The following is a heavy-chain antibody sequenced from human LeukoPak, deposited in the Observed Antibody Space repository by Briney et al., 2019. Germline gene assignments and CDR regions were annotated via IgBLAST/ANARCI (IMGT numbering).Heavy chain of an antibody. D-gene: IGHD3-22*01. Sequence: GGSLRLSCAASGFTFSNYWMHWVRQAPGKGLVWVSRINSDGINTSYADSVRGRFTISRDNAKNTLNLQMNSLRAEDTAVYYCARDLGQYYDTSDNWFDPWGQGTLVTVSS. CDR3: ARDLGQYYDTSDNWFDP. V-gene: IGHV3-74*01. J-gene: IGHJ5*02. CDR1: GFTFSNYW. CDR2: INSDGINT.